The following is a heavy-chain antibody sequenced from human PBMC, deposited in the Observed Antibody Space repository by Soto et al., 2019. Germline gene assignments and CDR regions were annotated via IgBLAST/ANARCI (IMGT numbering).Heavy chain of an antibody. V-gene: IGHV3-23*01. CDR2: ISGSGGSA. CDR3: ARSGNHSYLPL. J-gene: IGHJ1*01. CDR1: GFTSSTYA. D-gene: IGHD3-10*01. Sequence: QPGGSLRLSCVASGFTSSTYAMSWVRQAPGEGLAWVSAISGSGGSAYYADSVKGRFTISRDNSKNTLYLETNSLRAEDTAVYYCARSGNHSYLPLWGQGTRVTVSS.